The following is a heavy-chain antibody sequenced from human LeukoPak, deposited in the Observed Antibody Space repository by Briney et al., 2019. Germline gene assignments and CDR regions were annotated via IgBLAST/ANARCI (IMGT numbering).Heavy chain of an antibody. CDR3: AKAYGGYESHYYRYGMDV. CDR1: GFTFSSYG. V-gene: IGHV3-30*18. CDR2: ISYDGSNK. D-gene: IGHD5-12*01. Sequence: PGGSLRLSCAASGFTFSSYGMHWVRQAPGKGLEWVAVISYDGSNKYYADSVKGRFTISRDNSKNTLYLQMNSLRAEDTAVYYCAKAYGGYESHYYRYGMDVWGQGTSVTVSS. J-gene: IGHJ6*02.